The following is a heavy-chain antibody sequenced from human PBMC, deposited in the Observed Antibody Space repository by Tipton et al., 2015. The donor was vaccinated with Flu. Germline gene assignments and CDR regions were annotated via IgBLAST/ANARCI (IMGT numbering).Heavy chain of an antibody. CDR3: ARDRGGYCSGGSCYADAFDI. CDR1: GGSISSYY. V-gene: IGHV4-59*01. CDR2: IYYSGST. Sequence: TLSLTCTVSGGSISSYYWSWIRQPPGKGLEWIGYIYYSGSTNYNPSLKSRVTISVDTSKNQFSLKLSSVTAADTAVYYCARDRGGYCSGGSCYADAFDIWGQGTMVPVSS. J-gene: IGHJ3*02. D-gene: IGHD2-15*01.